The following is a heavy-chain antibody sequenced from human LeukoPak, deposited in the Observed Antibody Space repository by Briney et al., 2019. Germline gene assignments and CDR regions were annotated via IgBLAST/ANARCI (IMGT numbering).Heavy chain of an antibody. CDR3: ARGFHWGGYYFDF. J-gene: IGHJ4*02. V-gene: IGHV4-59*02. D-gene: IGHD7-27*01. CDR2: VYYSGGT. CDR1: GGSVSGFY. Sequence: PSETLSLTCTVSGGSVSGFYWSWIRQPPGKGLEWIGSVYYSGGTNYNPSLKSRVAISADTSKNQFSLKLSSVTAADRAIYYCARGFHWGGYYFDFWGQGTVVTVSS.